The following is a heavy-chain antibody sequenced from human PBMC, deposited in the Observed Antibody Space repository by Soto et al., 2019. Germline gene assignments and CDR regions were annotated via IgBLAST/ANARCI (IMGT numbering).Heavy chain of an antibody. CDR1: GFSFTSYW. V-gene: IGHV5-51*01. CDR3: ARTGVADAFGS. CDR2: IYPRDSDT. D-gene: IGHD3-3*01. J-gene: IGHJ3*02. Sequence: GESLKISCKASGFSFTSYWIGWVRQVPGKGLECMGIIYPRDSDTRYNPSFHGQVTISVDESINTAYLQWSSLKTSDTAMYYCARTGVADAFGSWGQETMVTVAS.